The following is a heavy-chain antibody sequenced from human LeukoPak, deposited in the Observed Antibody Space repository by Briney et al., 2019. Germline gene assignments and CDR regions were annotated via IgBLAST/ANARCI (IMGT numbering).Heavy chain of an antibody. CDR1: GFTFSSYA. CDR3: ARDGSSGYSINWFDP. J-gene: IGHJ5*02. D-gene: IGHD3-22*01. CDR2: ISYDGSNK. Sequence: GGSLRLSCAASGFTFSSYAMHWVSQAPGKGPEWVAVISYDGSNKYYADSVKGRFTISRDNSKNTLYLQMNSLRAEDTAVYYCARDGSSGYSINWFDPWGQGTLVTVSS. V-gene: IGHV3-30*01.